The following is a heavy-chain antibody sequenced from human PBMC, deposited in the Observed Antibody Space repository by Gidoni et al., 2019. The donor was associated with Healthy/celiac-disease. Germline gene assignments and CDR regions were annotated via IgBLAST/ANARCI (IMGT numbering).Heavy chain of an antibody. D-gene: IGHD3-10*01. CDR3: ARGQDPRGLVWFDP. Sequence: QVQLQQWGAGLLKPSEPLSLTCAVYGWSFSGYYWSWIRQPPGKGLEWIGEINHSGSTNYNPSLKSRVTISVDTTKNQFSLKLSSVTAADTAVYYCARGQDPRGLVWFDPWGQGTLVTVSS. J-gene: IGHJ5*02. CDR1: GWSFSGYY. CDR2: INHSGST. V-gene: IGHV4-34*01.